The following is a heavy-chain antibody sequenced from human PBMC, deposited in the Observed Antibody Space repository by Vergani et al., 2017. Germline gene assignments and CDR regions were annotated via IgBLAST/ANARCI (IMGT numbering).Heavy chain of an antibody. V-gene: IGHV4-38-2*01. CDR2: IHNRGKT. CDR3: ARVDTEVPATSHIYYMDV. Sequence: QVRLEESGPGLVKPSETLSLTCSVFGYSIGSGFYWAWIRQSPGEGLQWLTSIHNRGKTYHNPSLKSRVSASLETSKNRCSLNLTSVTATDTAVYYCARVDTEVPATSHIYYMDVWGKGTTVVVS. J-gene: IGHJ6*03. CDR1: GYSIGSGFY. D-gene: IGHD5-18*01.